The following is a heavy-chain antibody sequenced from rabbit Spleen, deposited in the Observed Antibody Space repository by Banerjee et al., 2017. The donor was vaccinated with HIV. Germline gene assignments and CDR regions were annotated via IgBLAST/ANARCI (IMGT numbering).Heavy chain of an antibody. D-gene: IGHD1-1*01. Sequence: QSLEESGGDLVKPGASLTLTCTASGFSFSASDYICWVRQAPGKGLEWISCIAGSSSGFTYSATWAKGRFTISKTSSTTMTLQMTSLTAADTATYFCARDSSSSFSSYGMDLWGPGTLVTVS. CDR2: IAGSSSGFT. CDR3: ARDSSSSFSSYGMDL. J-gene: IGHJ6*01. CDR1: GFSFSASDY. V-gene: IGHV1S40*01.